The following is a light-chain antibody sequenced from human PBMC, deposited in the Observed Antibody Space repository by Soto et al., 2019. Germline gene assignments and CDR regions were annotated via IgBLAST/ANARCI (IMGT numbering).Light chain of an antibody. CDR1: QSISSY. CDR2: AAS. V-gene: IGKV1-39*01. J-gene: IGKJ1*01. Sequence: DIQMTQSPSSLSTSVGDRVTITCRARQSISSYLNWYQQKPGKAPKLLIYAASSLQSGVPSRFSGSGSGTDFTLTISSLQREDFATYYCQQSYSTPWTFGQGTKVEIK. CDR3: QQSYSTPWT.